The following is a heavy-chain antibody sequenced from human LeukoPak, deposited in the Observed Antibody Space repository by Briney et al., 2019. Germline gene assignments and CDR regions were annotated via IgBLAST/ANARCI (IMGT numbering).Heavy chain of an antibody. V-gene: IGHV4-31*03. CDR2: IYYRESI. CDR1: GGSISRGGYY. J-gene: IGHJ3*02. CDR3: ARDRGYSYGCDAFDI. D-gene: IGHD5-18*01. Sequence: SETLSLTCTVSGGSISRGGYYWSWIRQHPGKGLESIVYIYYRESIYYNPSLKSRVTISLDPSKNQFSLKLSSVTAADTAVYYCARDRGYSYGCDAFDIWGQGTMVTVSS.